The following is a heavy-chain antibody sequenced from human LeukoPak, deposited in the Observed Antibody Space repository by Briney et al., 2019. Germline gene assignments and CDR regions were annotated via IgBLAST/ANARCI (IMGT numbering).Heavy chain of an antibody. CDR2: VNQDGSGK. CDR3: TSATYGPAY. D-gene: IGHD3-16*01. V-gene: IGHV3-7*01. CDR1: RFTFSSAW. J-gene: IGHJ4*02. Sequence: QSGGSLRLSCAASRFTFSSAWMSWVRQAPGKGLEWVANVNQDGSGKYYVDSVKGRFTISKDNAKNSLYLQMNSLRAEDTAVYYCTSATYGPAYWGQGTLVTVSS.